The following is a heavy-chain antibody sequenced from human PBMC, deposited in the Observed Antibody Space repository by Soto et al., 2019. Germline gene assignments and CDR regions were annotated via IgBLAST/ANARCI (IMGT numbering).Heavy chain of an antibody. J-gene: IGHJ5*02. D-gene: IGHD6-6*01. CDR3: ARESASIAASDNWFDP. Sequence: SETLSLTCTVSGGSISSYYWSWIRQPPGKGLEWIGYIYYSGSTNYNPSLKSRVTISVDTSKNQFSLKLSSVTAADTAVYYCARESASIAASDNWFDPWGQGTLVTVSS. CDR2: IYYSGST. CDR1: GGSISSYY. V-gene: IGHV4-59*01.